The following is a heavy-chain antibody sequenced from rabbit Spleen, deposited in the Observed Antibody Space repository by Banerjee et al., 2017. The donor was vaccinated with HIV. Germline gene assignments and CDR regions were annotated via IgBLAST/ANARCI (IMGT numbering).Heavy chain of an antibody. CDR1: GFSFSSTHY. V-gene: IGHV1S45*01. CDR2: IYSGSTANT. J-gene: IGHJ6*01. D-gene: IGHD1-1*01. CDR3: ARDTSSSFSSYGMDL. Sequence: QQQLEESGGGLVKPGGTLTLTCAASGFSFSSTHYMCWVRQAPGKGLEWIACIYSGSTANTYYANWAQGRFTISKTSSTTVTLQVTSLTAADTATYFCARDTSSSFSSYGMDLWGPGTLVTVS.